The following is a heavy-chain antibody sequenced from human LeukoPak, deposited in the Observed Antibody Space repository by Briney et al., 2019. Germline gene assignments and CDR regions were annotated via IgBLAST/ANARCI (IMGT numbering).Heavy chain of an antibody. CDR3: AKYSGGSYLTLRSDY. Sequence: PGGSLRLSCAASGSTFSDYYMSWVRQAPGKGLEWVSAISGSGGSTYYADSVKGRFTISRDNSDNTLYLQMNSLRVEDTAVYYCAKYSGGSYLTLRSDYWGQGTLVTVSS. J-gene: IGHJ4*02. CDR1: GSTFSDYY. D-gene: IGHD1-26*01. V-gene: IGHV3-23*01. CDR2: ISGSGGST.